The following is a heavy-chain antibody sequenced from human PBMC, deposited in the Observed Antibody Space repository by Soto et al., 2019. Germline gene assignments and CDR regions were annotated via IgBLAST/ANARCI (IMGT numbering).Heavy chain of an antibody. CDR3: ARVVTRYYGSGSYPSAFDI. CDR1: GSSISSYY. Sequence: SETLSLTCTVSGSSISSYYWSWIRQPPGKGLEWIGYIYYSGSTNYNPSLKSRVTISVDTSKNQFSLKLSSVTAADTAVYYCARVVTRYYGSGSYPSAFDIWGQGTMVTVSS. D-gene: IGHD3-10*01. V-gene: IGHV4-59*01. J-gene: IGHJ3*02. CDR2: IYYSGST.